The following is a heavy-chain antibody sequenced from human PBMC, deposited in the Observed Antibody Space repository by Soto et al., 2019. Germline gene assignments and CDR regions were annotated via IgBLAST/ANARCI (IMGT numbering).Heavy chain of an antibody. D-gene: IGHD5-18*01. V-gene: IGHV4-31*03. CDR1: GGSISSGGYY. CDR2: IYYSGST. J-gene: IGHJ4*02. Sequence: SETLSLTCTVSGGSISSGGYYWSWIRQHPGKGLEWIGYIYYSGSTYYNPSLKSRVTISVDTSNNQFSLTLTSLTAADTAVYYCARGMDRAKTGYWGRGTLVTVSS. CDR3: ARGMDRAKTGY.